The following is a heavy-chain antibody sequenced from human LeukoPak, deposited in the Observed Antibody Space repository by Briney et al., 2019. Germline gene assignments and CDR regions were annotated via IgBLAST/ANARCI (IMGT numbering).Heavy chain of an antibody. Sequence: GGSLRLSCAASGFTFSRYWMSWVRHAPGKGLEWVANIKEDGSEKYYVDSVRGRFTISRDNAKNSLYLQMNSLRVDDTAMYYCTREAAWGRGTLVTVSS. CDR2: IKEDGSEK. CDR1: GFTFSRYW. CDR3: TREAA. J-gene: IGHJ5*02. V-gene: IGHV3-7*01.